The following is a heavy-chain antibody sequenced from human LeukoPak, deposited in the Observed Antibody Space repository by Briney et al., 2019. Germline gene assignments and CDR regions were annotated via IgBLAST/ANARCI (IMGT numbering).Heavy chain of an antibody. CDR2: IHLRDSLT. J-gene: IGHJ4*02. CDR1: GYTFGTYW. V-gene: IGHV5-51*01. CDR3: ASARDGNFYWDY. Sequence: GESLQISCQLSGYTFGTYWIGWVRRMPGKGLEWMGIIHLRDSLTYYSPSWQGQVIISDDKSISTAYLQWNSLTASDSGIYYCASARDGNFYWDYWAQGTLVTVAS. D-gene: IGHD3-9*01.